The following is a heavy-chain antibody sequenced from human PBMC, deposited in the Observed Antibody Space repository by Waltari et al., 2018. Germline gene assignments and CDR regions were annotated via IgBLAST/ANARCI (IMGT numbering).Heavy chain of an antibody. CDR1: EFSFSSYA. CDR3: ARDYCDRTYCHGMDV. J-gene: IGHJ6*02. CDR2: ISYNARNI. D-gene: IGHD3-22*01. V-gene: IGHV3-30*04. Sequence: QVQVVESGGGVVPPGRSLRLSCSSSEFSFSSYAMHWVRQAPGKGLEWVAVISYNARNIYYVDSVKGRFTISRDNSKKMLYLQMNSLRVEDTAVYYCARDYCDRTYCHGMDVWGQGTTVTVSS.